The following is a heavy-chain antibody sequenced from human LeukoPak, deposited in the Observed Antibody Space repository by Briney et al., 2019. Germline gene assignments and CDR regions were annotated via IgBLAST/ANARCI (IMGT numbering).Heavy chain of an antibody. Sequence: PGGSLRLSCAASGFTFSSYSMNWVRQAPGKGLEWVSSISSSSSYIYYADSVKGRFTISRDNAKNSLYLQMNSLRAEDTAVYYCASVGIQLWRDAFDIGGEATMVTVSS. CDR2: ISSSSSYI. D-gene: IGHD5-18*01. CDR3: ASVGIQLWRDAFDI. CDR1: GFTFSSYS. V-gene: IGHV3-21*01. J-gene: IGHJ3*02.